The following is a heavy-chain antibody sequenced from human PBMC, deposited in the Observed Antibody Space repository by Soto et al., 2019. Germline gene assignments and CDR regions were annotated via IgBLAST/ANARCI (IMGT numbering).Heavy chain of an antibody. CDR2: IYYSGST. D-gene: IGHD3-3*01. J-gene: IGHJ4*02. CDR3: ARGSYDFWSGYYNYFDY. V-gene: IGHV4-59*01. Sequence: PSETLSLTCTVSGGSISSYYWSWIRQPPGKGLEWIGYIYYSGSTNYNPSLKSQVTISVDTSKNQFSLKLSSVTAADTAVYYCARGSYDFWSGYYNYFDYWGQGTLVTVSS. CDR1: GGSISSYY.